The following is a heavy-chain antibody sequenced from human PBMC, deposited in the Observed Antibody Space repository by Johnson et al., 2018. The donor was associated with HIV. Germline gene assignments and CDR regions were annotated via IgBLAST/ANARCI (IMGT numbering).Heavy chain of an antibody. CDR3: AKDAGIAWAEGAFDI. CDR1: GFTFDDYG. V-gene: IGHV3-30*18. CDR2: ISYDGSNK. J-gene: IGHJ3*02. D-gene: IGHD6-19*01. Sequence: QVQLVESGGGVVRPGGSLRLSCAASGFTFDDYGMSWVRQAPGKGLEWVAVISYDGSNKYYADSVKGRFTISRDNSKNTLYLQMSSLRTEDTAVYYCAKDAGIAWAEGAFDIWGQGTMVTVSS.